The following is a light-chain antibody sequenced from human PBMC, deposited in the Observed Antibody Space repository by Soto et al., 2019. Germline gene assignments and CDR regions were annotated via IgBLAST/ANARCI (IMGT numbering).Light chain of an antibody. V-gene: IGKV3-11*01. J-gene: IGKJ4*01. CDR1: PSVSSSY. CDR3: QQRNNWPPVT. Sequence: EIVLTQSPGTLSLSPGERATLPCRASPSVSSSYLAWYQQKPGQAPRLLIYDASNRATGIPSRFSGRGSGTGFTLTISSLEPEDFAVYFCQQRNNWPPVTFGGGTKVDIK. CDR2: DAS.